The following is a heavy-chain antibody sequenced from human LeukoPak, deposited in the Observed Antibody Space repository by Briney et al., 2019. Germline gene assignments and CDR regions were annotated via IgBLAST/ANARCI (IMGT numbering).Heavy chain of an antibody. Sequence: GGSLRLSCAASGVTFSNYGMHWVRQAPGKGLEWVSVIWYDGGNKYYADSVKGRFTISRDNSKNTLYLQMNSLRAEDTAVYYCARAGVFWSAYYTLMEIDPWGQGTLVTVSS. D-gene: IGHD3-3*01. J-gene: IGHJ5*02. CDR2: IWYDGGNK. V-gene: IGHV3-33*01. CDR3: ARAGVFWSAYYTLMEIDP. CDR1: GVTFSNYG.